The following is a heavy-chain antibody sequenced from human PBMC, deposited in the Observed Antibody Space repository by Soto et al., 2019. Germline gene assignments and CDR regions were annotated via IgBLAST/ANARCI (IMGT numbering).Heavy chain of an antibody. J-gene: IGHJ6*02. CDR1: GGTFSSYA. Sequence: ASVKVSCKASGGTFSSYAISWVRQAPGQGLEWMGGIIPIFGTANYAQKFQGRVTITADESTGTAYMELSSLRSEDTAVYYCARERSGSGWYHYGMDVWGQGTTVTVSS. D-gene: IGHD6-19*01. V-gene: IGHV1-69*13. CDR3: ARERSGSGWYHYGMDV. CDR2: IIPIFGTA.